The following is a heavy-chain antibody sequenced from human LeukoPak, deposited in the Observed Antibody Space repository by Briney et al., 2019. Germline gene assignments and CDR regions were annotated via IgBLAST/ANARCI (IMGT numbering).Heavy chain of an antibody. CDR3: ASIITMVRGVIPVAAFDI. V-gene: IGHV4-39*01. Sequence: SETLSLTCTVSGGSISSSSYYWGWIRQPPGKGLEWIGSIYYSGSTYYNPSLKSRVTISVDTSKNQFSLKLSSVTAADTAVYYCASIITMVRGVIPVAAFDIWGQGTMVTVSS. J-gene: IGHJ3*02. CDR2: IYYSGST. D-gene: IGHD3-10*01. CDR1: GGSISSSSYY.